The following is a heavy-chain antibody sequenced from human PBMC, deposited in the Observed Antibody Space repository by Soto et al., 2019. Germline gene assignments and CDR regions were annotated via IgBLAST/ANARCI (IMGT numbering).Heavy chain of an antibody. D-gene: IGHD3-10*01. CDR2: IIPILGIA. V-gene: IGHV1-69*02. CDR1: GGTFSSYT. J-gene: IGHJ4*02. Sequence: QVQLVQSGAEVKKPGSSVKVSCKASGGTFSSYTISWVRQAPGQGLEWMGRIIPILGIANYAQKFQGRVTITADKSTSTAYMELSSPRSEDTAVYYCARGSEGYYFDYWGQGTLVTVSS. CDR3: ARGSEGYYFDY.